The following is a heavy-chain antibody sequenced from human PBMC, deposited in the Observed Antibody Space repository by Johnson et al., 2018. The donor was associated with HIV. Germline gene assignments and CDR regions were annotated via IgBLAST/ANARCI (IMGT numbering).Heavy chain of an antibody. CDR1: GFTFSSYA. CDR3: ARSNWAHFDAFDI. J-gene: IGHJ3*02. Sequence: QVQLVESGGGVVQPGMSLRLSCAAPGFTFSSYAMHWVRQAPGKGLEWVAVISYDGSNKYYADSVKGRFTISRDNSKNTLYLQMNSLRAEDTAVYYCARSNWAHFDAFDIWGQGTMVTVSS. D-gene: IGHD7-27*01. V-gene: IGHV3-30*04. CDR2: ISYDGSNK.